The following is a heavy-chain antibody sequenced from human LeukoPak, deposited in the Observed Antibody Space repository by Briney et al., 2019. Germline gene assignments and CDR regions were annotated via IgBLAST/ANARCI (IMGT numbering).Heavy chain of an antibody. CDR3: ASLPTGSGTYYYGMDV. D-gene: IGHD3-10*01. Sequence: GGSLRLSCAASGLTFSSYEMNWVREAPGKGLEWVSYISSSGSTIYYADSVKGRFTISRDNAKNSLYLQMNSLRAEDTAVYYCASLPTGSGTYYYGMDVWGQGTTVTVSS. J-gene: IGHJ6*02. CDR1: GLTFSSYE. V-gene: IGHV3-48*03. CDR2: ISSSGSTI.